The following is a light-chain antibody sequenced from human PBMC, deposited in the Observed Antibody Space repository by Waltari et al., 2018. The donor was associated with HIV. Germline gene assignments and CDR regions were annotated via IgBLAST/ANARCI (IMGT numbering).Light chain of an antibody. J-gene: IGLJ2*01. V-gene: IGLV3-25*03. Sequence: SYELTQPPSVSVSPGQTARITCSGDALPKQYAYWYQQKPGQAPVLLIYKDSKRPSGIPERFSGSSSGTTVTLTISGVQAEDETDYYCQSADSSGTYVVFGGGTKLTVL. CDR3: QSADSSGTYVV. CDR1: ALPKQY. CDR2: KDS.